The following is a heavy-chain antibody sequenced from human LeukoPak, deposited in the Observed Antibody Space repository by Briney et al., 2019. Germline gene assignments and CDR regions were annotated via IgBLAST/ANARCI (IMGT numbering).Heavy chain of an antibody. CDR1: GCTFSSYA. CDR2: IIPIFGTA. V-gene: IGHV1-69*13. J-gene: IGHJ3*02. CDR3: ARVTPGYSSGWYEAFDI. Sequence: SSGKVSCKASGCTFSSYAISWVRQAPGQGLEWMGGIIPIFGTANYAQKFQGRVTITADESTSTAYMELSSLRSEDTAVYYCARVTPGYSSGWYEAFDICGQGTMVTVSS. D-gene: IGHD6-19*01.